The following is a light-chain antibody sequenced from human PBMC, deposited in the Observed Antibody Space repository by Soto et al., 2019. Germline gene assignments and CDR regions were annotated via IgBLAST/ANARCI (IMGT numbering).Light chain of an antibody. Sequence: QSVLTQPASVSGSPGQSITISCTGTSSDVGGYNYVSWYQQHPGKAPKLMIYDVTNRPSGVSNRFAGSKSGNTASLTISGLQDEDEDDYYCSSYTSSSTPLVFGGGTKLTVL. CDR3: SSYTSSSTPLV. J-gene: IGLJ3*02. CDR1: SSDVGGYNY. CDR2: DVT. V-gene: IGLV2-14*01.